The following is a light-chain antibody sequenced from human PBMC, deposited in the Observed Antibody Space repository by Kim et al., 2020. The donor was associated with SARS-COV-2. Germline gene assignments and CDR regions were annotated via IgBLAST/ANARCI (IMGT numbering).Light chain of an antibody. J-gene: IGLJ2*01. Sequence: NTGTISRTPSGGSNAGNTVERCKQRTGGAPPALIYEDNQSRPAVPHRCSGSIDTGSTSASLTSSGLKTEEEADYCCQSYDSSIYVVFGGGTQLTVL. V-gene: IGLV6-57*03. CDR3: QSYDSSIYVV. CDR2: EDN. CDR1: GGSNAGNT.